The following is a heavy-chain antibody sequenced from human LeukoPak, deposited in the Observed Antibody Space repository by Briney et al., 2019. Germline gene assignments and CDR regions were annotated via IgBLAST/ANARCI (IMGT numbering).Heavy chain of an antibody. CDR1: GFTFSSYS. J-gene: IGHJ4*02. CDR2: ISSSSSYI. Sequence: GGSLRLSCAASGFTFSSYSMNWVRQAPGKGLEWVSSISSSSSYIYYADSVKGRFTISRDNAKNSLYLQMNSLRAEDTAVYYCAREWKREGHEWFDYWGQGTLVTVSS. CDR3: AREWKREGHEWFDY. V-gene: IGHV3-21*01. D-gene: IGHD3-3*01.